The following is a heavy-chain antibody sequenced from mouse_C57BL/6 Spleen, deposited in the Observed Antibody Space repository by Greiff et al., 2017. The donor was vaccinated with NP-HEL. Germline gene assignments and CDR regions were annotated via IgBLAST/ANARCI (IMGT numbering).Heavy chain of an antibody. J-gene: IGHJ4*01. CDR1: GYTFTDYN. Sequence: VQLKESGPELVKPGASVKIPCKASGYTFTDYNMDWVKQSHGKSLEWIGDINPNNGATNYNQKFKGKATLTVDKASSTAYMELRSLTSEDTAVYYCAREDYDYDRGYYAMDYWGQGTSVTVSS. CDR2: INPNNGAT. V-gene: IGHV1-18*01. D-gene: IGHD2-4*01. CDR3: AREDYDYDRGYYAMDY.